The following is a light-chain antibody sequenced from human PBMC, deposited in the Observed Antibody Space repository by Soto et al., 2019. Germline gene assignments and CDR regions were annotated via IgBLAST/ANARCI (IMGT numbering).Light chain of an antibody. Sequence: QSVLTQPASVSGSPGQSITISCTGTTSDVGSYNYVSWYQQHPGKAPKLMISDVTNRPSGVSHRFSGSKSGNTASLTVSGLQTEDEADYYCSSYTGRGTLLFGGGTKVTVL. CDR3: SSYTGRGTLL. CDR1: TSDVGSYNY. CDR2: DVT. J-gene: IGLJ2*01. V-gene: IGLV2-14*03.